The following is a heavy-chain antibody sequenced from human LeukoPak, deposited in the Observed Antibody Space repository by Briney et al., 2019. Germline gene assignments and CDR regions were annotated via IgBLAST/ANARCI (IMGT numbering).Heavy chain of an antibody. CDR1: GGSLSSYY. J-gene: IGHJ5*02. V-gene: IGHV4-59*01. D-gene: IGHD2-21*01. CDR2: IYYTGST. CDR3: ARYSNAVAGARRFDH. Sequence: SETLSLTCTVSGGSLSSYYWSWIRQPPGRELEWIGYIYYTGSTNYNPSLRSRVTISLDTSKSQFSLKLNSVTAADTAVYYCARYSNAVAGARRFDHWGQGTLVTVSS.